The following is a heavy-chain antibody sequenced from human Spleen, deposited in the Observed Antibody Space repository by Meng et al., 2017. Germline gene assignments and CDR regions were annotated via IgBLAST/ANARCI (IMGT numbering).Heavy chain of an antibody. Sequence: QVQLVQAGAAVKKPGASVTVASKASGYTFPDYWLHWGRRAPGQGLEWMGRINPKSGDTHYAQRFQGRVTMTGDTSISTAYMELSGLRSDDTAVYYCARDYAVGQHSTGSYWGQGALVTVSS. J-gene: IGHJ4*02. CDR3: ARDYAVGQHSTGSY. CDR1: GYTFPDYW. D-gene: IGHD2-2*01. CDR2: INPKSGDT. V-gene: IGHV1-2*06.